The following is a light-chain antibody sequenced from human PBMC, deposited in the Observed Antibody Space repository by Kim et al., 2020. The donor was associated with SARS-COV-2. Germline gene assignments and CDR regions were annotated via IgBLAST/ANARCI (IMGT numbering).Light chain of an antibody. CDR1: ALPKHY. J-gene: IGLJ3*02. Sequence: VSPGRTARITCSGDALPKHYAYWYQQKPGQAPVLVIYEDSERPSGIPERFSGSSSGTTVTLTISGFQAEDEADYYCQSADSSGTWVFGGGTQLTVL. V-gene: IGLV3-25*03. CDR3: QSADSSGTWV. CDR2: EDS.